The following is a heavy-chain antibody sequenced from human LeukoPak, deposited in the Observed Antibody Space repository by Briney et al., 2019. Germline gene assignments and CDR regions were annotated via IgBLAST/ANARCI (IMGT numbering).Heavy chain of an antibody. V-gene: IGHV4-4*02. J-gene: IGHJ4*02. CDR2: IYHSGST. CDR3: ASLGPRKTTDY. CDR1: GGSISSSNW. D-gene: IGHD1-14*01. Sequence: SGTLSLTCAVSGGSISSSNWWSWVRQPPGKGLEWIGEIYHSGSTNYNPSLKSRVIISVDKSKNQFSLKVSSVTAADPAVYYWASLGPRKTTDYWGQGTLVTVSS.